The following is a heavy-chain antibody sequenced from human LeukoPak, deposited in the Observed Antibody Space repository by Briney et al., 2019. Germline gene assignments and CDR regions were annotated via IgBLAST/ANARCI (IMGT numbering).Heavy chain of an antibody. CDR2: IRYGGSDK. J-gene: IGHJ4*02. Sequence: GGSLRLSCAASGFTFSYYGMHWVRQAPGKSLEWVAFIRYGGSDKFYADSVKGRCTISRDNSKNTLYLQMKSLRAEDTAIYYCAKDVRPSNYDTSGYSDYWGQGALVTVPS. CDR1: GFTFSYYG. V-gene: IGHV3-30*02. CDR3: AKDVRPSNYDTSGYSDY. D-gene: IGHD3-22*01.